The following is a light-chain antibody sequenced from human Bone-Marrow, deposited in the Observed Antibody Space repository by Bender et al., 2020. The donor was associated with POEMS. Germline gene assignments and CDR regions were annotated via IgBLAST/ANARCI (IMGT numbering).Light chain of an antibody. V-gene: IGLV3-1*01. Sequence: SYEVTQPPSVSVSPGQTAIITCSGDTLGAKYASWYQQKPGQSPMLVIYENKKRPAGISERFAGSKSGDAATLTISGTQATDEADYYCQAWGASTVAFGGGTRLTVL. CDR3: QAWGASTVA. CDR2: ENK. CDR1: TLGAKY. J-gene: IGLJ2*01.